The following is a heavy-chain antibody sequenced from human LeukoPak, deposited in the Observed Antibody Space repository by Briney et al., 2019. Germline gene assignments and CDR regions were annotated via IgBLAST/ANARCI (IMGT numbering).Heavy chain of an antibody. Sequence: PGGSLRLSCAASGFTFSSYAMSWVRQAPGKGLEWASAISGSGGSTYYADSVKGRFTISRDNSKNTLYLQMNSLRAEDTAVYYCALYYYDSSGYYYVYYWGQGTLVTVSS. D-gene: IGHD3-22*01. CDR3: ALYYYDSSGYYYVYY. CDR1: GFTFSSYA. CDR2: ISGSGGST. J-gene: IGHJ4*02. V-gene: IGHV3-23*01.